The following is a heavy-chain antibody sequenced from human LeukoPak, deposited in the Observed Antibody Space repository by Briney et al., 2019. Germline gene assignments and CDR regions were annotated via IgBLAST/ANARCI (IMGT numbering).Heavy chain of an antibody. CDR3: ARGSPTRVVTKKGAFDC. Sequence: GGSLRLSCAASGFSFSNFWMSWVRQAPGKGLEWVGNIKPDGSENYYVDSVRGRFTISRDNAKSSLYLQLGSLRAEDTAVYYCARGSPTRVVTKKGAFDCWGQGTLVTVSS. D-gene: IGHD4-23*01. CDR1: GFSFSNFW. CDR2: IKPDGSEN. V-gene: IGHV3-7*01. J-gene: IGHJ5*01.